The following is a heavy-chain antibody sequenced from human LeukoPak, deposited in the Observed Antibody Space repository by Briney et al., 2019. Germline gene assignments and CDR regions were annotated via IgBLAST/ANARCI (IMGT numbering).Heavy chain of an antibody. CDR1: GFTFSSYA. V-gene: IGHV3-30-3*01. D-gene: IGHD3-3*01. CDR2: ISYDGSNK. J-gene: IGHJ4*02. CDR3: ARELALRFLEWSTESFDY. Sequence: GGSLRLSCAASGFTFSSYAMHWVRQAPGKGLEWVAVISYDGSNKYYADSVKGRFTISRDNSKNTLYLQMNSLRAEDTAVNYCARELALRFLEWSTESFDYWGQETLVTVSS.